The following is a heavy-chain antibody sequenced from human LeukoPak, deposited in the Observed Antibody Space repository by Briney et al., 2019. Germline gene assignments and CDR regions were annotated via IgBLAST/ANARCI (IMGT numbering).Heavy chain of an antibody. Sequence: PGGSLRLSCAASGFTLSRYSMNWVRQAPGKGLEWVSSISSSSSYIYYGDSVKGRFTISRDNAKNSLYLQMNSLRAEDTAVYYCARNYDGFDYWGQGTLVTVSS. CDR1: GFTLSRYS. V-gene: IGHV3-21*01. D-gene: IGHD1-7*01. J-gene: IGHJ4*02. CDR2: ISSSSSYI. CDR3: ARNYDGFDY.